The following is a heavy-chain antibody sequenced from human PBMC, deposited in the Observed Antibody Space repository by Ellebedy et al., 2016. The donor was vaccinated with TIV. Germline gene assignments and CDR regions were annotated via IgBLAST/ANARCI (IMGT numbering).Heavy chain of an antibody. Sequence: GESLKISCAASGFTFSSYWMSWVRQAPGKGLEWVADIKQDGSEKYYVDSVKGRFTISRDNAKNSLYLQMNSLRAEDTAVYYCAVLMGPWDWGQGTLVTVSS. CDR2: IKQDGSEK. D-gene: IGHD3-16*01. J-gene: IGHJ4*02. CDR1: GFTFSSYW. V-gene: IGHV3-7*03. CDR3: AVLMGPWD.